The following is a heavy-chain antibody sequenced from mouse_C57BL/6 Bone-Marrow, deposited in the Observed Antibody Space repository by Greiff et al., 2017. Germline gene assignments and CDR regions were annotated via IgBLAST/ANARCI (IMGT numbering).Heavy chain of an antibody. CDR3: AREGHGSSYDWYFDV. CDR2: IDPSDSYT. D-gene: IGHD1-1*01. J-gene: IGHJ1*03. V-gene: IGHV1-69*01. Sequence: VQLQQPGAELVMPGASVKLSCKASGYTFTSYWMHWVKQRPGQGLEWIGEIDPSDSYTNSNQKFKGKSTLTVDKSSSTAYMQRSSLTSEDSAVYYCAREGHGSSYDWYFDVWGTGTTVTVSS. CDR1: GYTFTSYW.